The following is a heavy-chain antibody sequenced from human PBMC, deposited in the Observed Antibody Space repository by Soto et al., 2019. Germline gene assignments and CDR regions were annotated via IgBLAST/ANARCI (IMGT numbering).Heavy chain of an antibody. CDR1: GDDFSTYW. Sequence: GESLKSSCKGSGDDFSTYWIGGVRQVPGKGLEWMGIIYPEDSETKYSPSFQGQVTISADKSINTAYLHWKRLKSSDSAIYYCAGREGGRDRGGDGLDVWGQGAMATVS. CDR3: AGREGGRDRGGDGLDV. V-gene: IGHV5-51*01. D-gene: IGHD1-26*01. J-gene: IGHJ3*01. CDR2: IYPEDSET.